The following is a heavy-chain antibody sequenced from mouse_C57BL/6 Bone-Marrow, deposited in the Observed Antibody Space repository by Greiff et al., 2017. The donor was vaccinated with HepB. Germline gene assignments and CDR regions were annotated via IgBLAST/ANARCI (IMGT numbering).Heavy chain of an antibody. J-gene: IGHJ4*01. CDR3: AIYDYDVGYYYAMDY. V-gene: IGHV1-74*01. CDR1: GYTFTSYW. D-gene: IGHD2-4*01. CDR2: IHPSDSDT. Sequence: QVQLQQPGAELVKPGASVKVSCKASGYTFTSYWMHWVKQRPGQGLEWIGRIHPSDSDTNYNQKFKGKATLTVDKSSSTAYMPLSSLTSEDSAVYYCAIYDYDVGYYYAMDYWGQGTSVTVSS.